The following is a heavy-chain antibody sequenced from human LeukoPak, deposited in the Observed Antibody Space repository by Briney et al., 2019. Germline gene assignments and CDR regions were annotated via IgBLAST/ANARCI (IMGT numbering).Heavy chain of an antibody. Sequence: PGGSLRLSCAASVFTFSSYSMNWVRQAPGKGLEWVSSISSSSSYIYYADSVKGRFTISRDNAKNSLYLQMNSLRAEDTAVYYCARGALGCCSGGSCYSFDYWGQGTLVTVSS. V-gene: IGHV3-21*01. CDR1: VFTFSSYS. J-gene: IGHJ4*02. D-gene: IGHD2-15*01. CDR2: ISSSSSYI. CDR3: ARGALGCCSGGSCYSFDY.